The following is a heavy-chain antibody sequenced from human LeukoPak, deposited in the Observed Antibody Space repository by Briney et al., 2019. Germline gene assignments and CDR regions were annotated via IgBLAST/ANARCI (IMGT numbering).Heavy chain of an antibody. CDR1: GFTFSSYA. D-gene: IGHD2-2*01. CDR2: ISSSGSNI. J-gene: IGHJ4*02. Sequence: WRSLRLSCAASGFTFSSYAMHWVRQAPGKELEGVAVISSSGSNIYYADSVKGRFTISRDNSKNTLYLQMNSLRAEDTAVYYCARIYCSSTSCQYYFDYWGQGTLVTVSS. CDR3: ARIYCSSTSCQYYFDY. V-gene: IGHV3-30*04.